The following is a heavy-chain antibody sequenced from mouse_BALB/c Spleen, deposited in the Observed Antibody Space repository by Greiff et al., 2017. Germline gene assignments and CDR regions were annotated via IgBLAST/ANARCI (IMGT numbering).Heavy chain of an antibody. V-gene: IGHV1-80*01. D-gene: IGHD2-3*01. CDR1: GYAFSSYW. J-gene: IGHJ4*01. Sequence: QVHVKQSGAELVRPGSSVKISCKASGYAFSSYWMNWVKQRPGQGLEWIGQIYPGDGDTNYNGKFKGKATLTADKSSSTAYMQLSSLTSEDSAVYFCARRDGHYAMDYWGQGTSVTVSS. CDR2: IYPGDGDT. CDR3: ARRDGHYAMDY.